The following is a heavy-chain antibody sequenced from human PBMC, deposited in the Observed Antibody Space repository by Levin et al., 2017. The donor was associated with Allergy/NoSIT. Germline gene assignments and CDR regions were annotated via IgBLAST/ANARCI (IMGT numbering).Heavy chain of an antibody. CDR2: ISWNSGSI. J-gene: IGHJ5*02. V-gene: IGHV3-9*01. CDR1: GFTFDDYA. CDR3: AKEGIAAAGIGGNWFDP. Sequence: GGSLRLSCAASGFTFDDYAMHWVRQAPGKGLEWVSGISWNSGSIGYADSVKGRFTISRDNAKNSLYLQMNSLRAEDTALYYCAKEGIAAAGIGGNWFDPWGQGTLVTVSS. D-gene: IGHD6-13*01.